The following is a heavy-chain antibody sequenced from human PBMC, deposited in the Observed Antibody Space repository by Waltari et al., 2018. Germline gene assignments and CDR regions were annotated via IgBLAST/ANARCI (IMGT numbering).Heavy chain of an antibody. V-gene: IGHV4-4*07. D-gene: IGHD1-7*01. CDR2: IYTSGST. Sequence: QVQLQESGPGLVKPSETLSLTCTVSGGSISSYYWSWIRQPAGKGLEWIGRIYTSGSTNSNPSLKSRVTMSVDTSKNQFSLKLSSVTAADTAVYYCARDLTGTTYYYYMDVWGKGTTVTVSS. CDR1: GGSISSYY. CDR3: ARDLTGTTYYYYMDV. J-gene: IGHJ6*03.